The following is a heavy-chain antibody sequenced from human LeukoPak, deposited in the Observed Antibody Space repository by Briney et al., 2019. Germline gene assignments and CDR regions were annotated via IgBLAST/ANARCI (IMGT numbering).Heavy chain of an antibody. J-gene: IGHJ4*02. CDR1: GFTFDDYG. V-gene: IGHV3-20*04. Sequence: GESLKISCAASGFTFDDYGMSWVRQAPGKGLEWVSGINWNGGSTGYADSVKGRFTISRDNAKNSLYLQMNSLRAEDTALYYCARASKWGGYFDYWGQGTLVTVSS. CDR2: INWNGGST. D-gene: IGHD7-27*01. CDR3: ARASKWGGYFDY.